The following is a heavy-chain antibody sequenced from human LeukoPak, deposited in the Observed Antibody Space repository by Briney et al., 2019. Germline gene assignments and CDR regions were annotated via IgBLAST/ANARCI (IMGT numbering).Heavy chain of an antibody. CDR1: GFTFSSYG. V-gene: IGHV3-23*01. CDR2: ISGSGGST. Sequence: GGTLSLSCAASGFTFSSYGMSWVRQAPGKGLEWVSAISGSGGSTYYADSVKGRFTISRDNAKNSLYLQMNSLRAEDTAVYYCARTANYYGSGSYYYYMDVWGKGTTVTVSS. J-gene: IGHJ6*03. CDR3: ARTANYYGSGSYYYYMDV. D-gene: IGHD3-10*01.